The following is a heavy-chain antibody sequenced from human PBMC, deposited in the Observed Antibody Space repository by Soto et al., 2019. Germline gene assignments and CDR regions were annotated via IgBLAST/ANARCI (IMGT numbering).Heavy chain of an antibody. CDR3: ARTPFFYAHSVYTPRESFAP. CDR1: GYTFTNYG. Sequence: GASVKVSCKASGYTFTNYGIAWVRQAPGQGLEWVGWIAAYNGNRNSAQNFHDRVTMTTDTSTTTAYMELRSLRSDDTAIYYCARTPFFYAHSVYTPRESFAPWGKGPLVTVPP. J-gene: IGHJ5*02. V-gene: IGHV1-18*01. D-gene: IGHD3-22*01. CDR2: IAAYNGNR.